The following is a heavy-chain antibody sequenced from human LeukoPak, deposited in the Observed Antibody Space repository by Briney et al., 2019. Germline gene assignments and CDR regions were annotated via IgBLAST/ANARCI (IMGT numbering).Heavy chain of an antibody. CDR1: GFTFSNYT. CDR2: ISASGGST. J-gene: IGHJ4*02. D-gene: IGHD2-2*01. V-gene: IGHV3-23*01. CDR3: AKLGCSSTSCSMPLGY. Sequence: GGSLRLSCAASGFTFSNYTMSWVRQAPGKGLEWVSDISASGGSTYYADSVKGRFTISRDHSQNTLYLQMNSLRAEDTAVYYCAKLGCSSTSCSMPLGYWGQGTRVTVSS.